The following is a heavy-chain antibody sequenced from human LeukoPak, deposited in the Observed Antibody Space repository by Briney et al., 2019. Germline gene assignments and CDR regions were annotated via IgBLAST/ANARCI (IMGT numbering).Heavy chain of an antibody. CDR2: IRYDGSNK. V-gene: IGHV3-30*02. CDR1: GFTFSSYG. D-gene: IGHD6-19*01. J-gene: IGHJ5*02. Sequence: GGSLRLSCAASGFTFSSYGMHWVRQAPGKGLEWVAFIRYDGSNKYYADSVKGRFTISRDNSKNTLYLQMNSLRAEDTAVYYCASSSGWPYNWFDPWGQGTLVTVSS. CDR3: ASSSGWPYNWFDP.